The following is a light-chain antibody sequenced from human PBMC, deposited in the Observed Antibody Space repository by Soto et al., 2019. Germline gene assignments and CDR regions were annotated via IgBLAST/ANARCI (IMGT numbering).Light chain of an antibody. V-gene: IGKV2-30*01. CDR2: KVS. Sequence: DVVMTQSPLSLPVTLGQPASISCRSSQSLVSSDGNTHLIWFQQRPGQSPRRLIYKVSNRDSEVPVRFTGSVSGTDVTLEISRVEAEDVGVYYCMQATHWPWTFGQGTKVEIK. CDR1: QSLVSSDGNTH. J-gene: IGKJ1*01. CDR3: MQATHWPWT.